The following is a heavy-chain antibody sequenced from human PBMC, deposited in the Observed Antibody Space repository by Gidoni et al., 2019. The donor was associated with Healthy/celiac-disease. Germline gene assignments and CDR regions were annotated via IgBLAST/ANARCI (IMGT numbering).Heavy chain of an antibody. V-gene: IGHV1-2*02. J-gene: IGHJ4*02. CDR3: AREGSYGYNFDY. D-gene: IGHD5-18*01. CDR1: GYTFTGHY. Sequence: QVQLVQSGAEVKKPGASVKVSCKASGYTFTGHYLHWVRQAPGQGLEWMGWINTNGGGTNDAEKFKGKVTITRDTTITRGYMELSRLRSDGTAVYYCAREGSYGYNFDYWGQGTLVTVSS. CDR2: INTNGGGT.